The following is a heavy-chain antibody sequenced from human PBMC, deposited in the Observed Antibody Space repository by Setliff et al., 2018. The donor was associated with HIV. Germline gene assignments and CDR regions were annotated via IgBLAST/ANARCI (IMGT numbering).Heavy chain of an antibody. Sequence: ASVKVSCKASGDTFRSHAISWVRQAPGQGLEWMGWISASNGYTDYAQKFRDRVTLTTDTSTSTAYMELRSLTSDDTAMYYCAREKSPVLEYFDWLKPRHVFDVWGQGTVVTVSS. CDR3: AREKSPVLEYFDWLKPRHVFDV. V-gene: IGHV1-18*04. CDR2: ISASNGYT. D-gene: IGHD3-9*01. J-gene: IGHJ3*01. CDR1: GDTFRSHA.